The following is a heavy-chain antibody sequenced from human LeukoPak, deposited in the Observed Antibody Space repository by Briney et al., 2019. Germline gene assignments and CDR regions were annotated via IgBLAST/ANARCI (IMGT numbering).Heavy chain of an antibody. CDR3: ARTYGDYSFAFDY. D-gene: IGHD4-17*01. CDR2: FLYSGTT. Sequence: SETLSLTCTVSGGSISSSSYYWGWIRQSPGKGLEWIGSFLYSGTTYYNPSLESRVTILINTSKNQFSLKLSSVTAADTAVYYCARTYGDYSFAFDYWGQGTLVTVSS. J-gene: IGHJ4*02. V-gene: IGHV4-39*07. CDR1: GGSISSSSYY.